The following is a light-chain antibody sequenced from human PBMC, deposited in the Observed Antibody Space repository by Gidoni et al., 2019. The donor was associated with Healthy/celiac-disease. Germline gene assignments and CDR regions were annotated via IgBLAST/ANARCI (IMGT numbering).Light chain of an antibody. CDR1: QSVSSSY. Sequence: EIVLTQSPGTLSLSQGERATLSCRASQSVSSSYLAWYQQKPGQAPRLLIYGASSRATGIPDRFSGSGSGTDFTLTISRLEPEDFAVYYCQQYGSSPGTFXXXTKVEIK. CDR2: GAS. J-gene: IGKJ1*01. CDR3: QQYGSSPGT. V-gene: IGKV3-20*01.